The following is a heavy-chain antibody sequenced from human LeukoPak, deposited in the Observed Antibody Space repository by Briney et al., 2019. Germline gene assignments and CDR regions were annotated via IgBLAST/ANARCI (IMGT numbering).Heavy chain of an antibody. Sequence: SVTVSCMGCGYTFTGYYMHGVRQARGKGVEGMGWINPNSGDTNYAQKCQGTLTMTRATSTSTAYMELSRLRSDDTSVYYCARDRGKWELLRDFDYWGQGTLVTVSS. J-gene: IGHJ4*02. CDR1: GYTFTGYY. D-gene: IGHD1-26*01. CDR2: INPNSGDT. V-gene: IGHV1-2*02. CDR3: ARDRGKWELLRDFDY.